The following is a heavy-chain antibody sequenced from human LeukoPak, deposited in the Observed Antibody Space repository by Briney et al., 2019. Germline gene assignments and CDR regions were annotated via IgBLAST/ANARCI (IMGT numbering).Heavy chain of an antibody. CDR3: ARGQGVAVTGTPYYFDY. Sequence: SQTLSLTFAISGDSVSSNSAAWNCIRQSPSRGLEWLGRTYYRSKWYNDYAVSVKSRITINPDTSKNQFSLQLSSVTPEDTAVYYCARGQGVAVTGTPYYFDYWGQGTLVTVSS. J-gene: IGHJ4*02. V-gene: IGHV6-1*01. CDR2: TYYRSKWYN. D-gene: IGHD6-19*01. CDR1: GDSVSSNSAA.